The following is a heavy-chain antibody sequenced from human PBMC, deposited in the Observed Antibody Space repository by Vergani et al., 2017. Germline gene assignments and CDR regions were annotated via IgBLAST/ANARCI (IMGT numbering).Heavy chain of an antibody. J-gene: IGHJ4*02. D-gene: IGHD1-14*01. CDR2: VEDSGYF. CDR1: GGSLSGYY. Sequence: QVQLQESGPGLVRPSETLSLTCTVSGGSLSGYYWNWIRQTPGEGLGWIGYVEDSGYFNYNPSLKTRVSMSSDTSNNQFSLMLSSVTVADTAVYYCARSIVCRNPPNYFDNWGQGTLVTVSS. V-gene: IGHV4-59*01. CDR3: ARSIVCRNPPNYFDN.